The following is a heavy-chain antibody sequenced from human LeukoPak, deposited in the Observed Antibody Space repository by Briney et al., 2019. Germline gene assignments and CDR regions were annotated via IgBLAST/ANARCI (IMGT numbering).Heavy chain of an antibody. V-gene: IGHV3-33*05. CDR3: ARDKGKGAYFDY. CDR1: GFTFSIYG. D-gene: IGHD3-10*01. CDR2: ILLDGNNK. J-gene: IGHJ4*02. Sequence: GGSLRLSCAASGFTFSIYGMHWVRQAPGKGLEWLAHILLDGNNKYIGDSVKGRFTISRDNSKNTLYLQMNSLRAEDTAIHYCARDKGKGAYFDYWGLGTLVTVSS.